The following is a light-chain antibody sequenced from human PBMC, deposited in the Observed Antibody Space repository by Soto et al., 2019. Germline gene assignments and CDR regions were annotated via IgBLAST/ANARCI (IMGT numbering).Light chain of an antibody. CDR3: SAYAGSNTFV. Sequence: QSVLTQPASVSGSPGQSITISCTGTSSDVGDNYVSWYQQHLGKAPKLIIYEVTLRPSGVPDRFSGSKSGNTASLTVSGLQADDEADYYCSAYAGSNTFVFGTGTKVTVL. J-gene: IGLJ1*01. CDR1: SSDVGDNY. CDR2: EVT. V-gene: IGLV2-8*01.